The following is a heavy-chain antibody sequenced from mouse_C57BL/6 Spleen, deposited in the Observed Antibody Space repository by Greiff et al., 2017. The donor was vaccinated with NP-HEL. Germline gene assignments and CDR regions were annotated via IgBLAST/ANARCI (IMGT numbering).Heavy chain of an antibody. V-gene: IGHV3-6*01. CDR2: ISYDGSN. CDR1: GYSITSGYY. D-gene: IGHD2-5*01. J-gene: IGHJ4*01. CDR3: ARETYYSNYDYAMDY. Sequence: EVKLMESGPGLVKPSQSLSLTCSVTGYSITSGYYWNWIRQFPGNKLEWMGYISYDGSNNYNPSLKNRISITRDTSKNQFFLKLNSLTTEDTATYYCARETYYSNYDYAMDYWGQVTSVTVSS.